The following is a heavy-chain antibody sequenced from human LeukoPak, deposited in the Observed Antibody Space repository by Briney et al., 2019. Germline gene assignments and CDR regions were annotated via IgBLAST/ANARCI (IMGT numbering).Heavy chain of an antibody. CDR2: IYYSGST. D-gene: IGHD2-15*01. CDR1: GGSISSYY. J-gene: IGHJ4*02. CDR3: ASTYCSGGSCYWALDY. V-gene: IGHV4-59*08. Sequence: ASETLSLTCTVSGGSISSYYWSWIRQPPGKGLEWIVYIYYSGSTNYNPSLKSRVTISVDTSKNQFSLKLSSVTAADTAVYYCASTYCSGGSCYWALDYWGQGTLVTVSS.